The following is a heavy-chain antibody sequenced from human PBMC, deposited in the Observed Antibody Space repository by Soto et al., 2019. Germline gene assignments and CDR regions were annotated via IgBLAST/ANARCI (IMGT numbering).Heavy chain of an antibody. CDR2: IKSKTDGGTT. V-gene: IGHV3-15*01. CDR3: TTSYGGNWYFDL. J-gene: IGHJ2*01. CDR1: GFTFSNAW. D-gene: IGHD4-17*01. Sequence: GGSLRLSCAASGFTFSNAWMSWVHQAPGKGLEWVGRIKSKTDGGTTDYAAPVKGRFTISRDDSKNTLYLQMNSLKTEDTAVYYCTTSYGGNWYFDLWGRGTLVTVSS.